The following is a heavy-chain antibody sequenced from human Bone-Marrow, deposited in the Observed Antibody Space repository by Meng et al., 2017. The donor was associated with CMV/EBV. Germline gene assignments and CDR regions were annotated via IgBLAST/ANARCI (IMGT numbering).Heavy chain of an antibody. CDR1: GGNFRNDA. D-gene: IGHD2-2*01. Sequence: SVKVSCKASGGNFRNDAFSWVRQAPGQGLEWVGGVISLFGTPNYAQKFQGRVTITTDESTTTVYMEMSSLRSDDTAVFYCAIPRVGYCSSSSCPPAYWGQGTVVTVSS. J-gene: IGHJ4*02. CDR2: VISLFGTP. V-gene: IGHV1-69*05. CDR3: AIPRVGYCSSSSCPPAY.